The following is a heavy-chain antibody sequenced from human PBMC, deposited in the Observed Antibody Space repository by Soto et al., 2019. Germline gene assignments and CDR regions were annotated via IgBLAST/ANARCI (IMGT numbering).Heavy chain of an antibody. V-gene: IGHV3-30*18. CDR2: ISYDGSNK. CDR1: GLTFSYYS. J-gene: IGHJ4*02. CDR3: AKGPPLDY. Sequence: GGYLRLSCAAAGLTFSYYSMHWVRQAPGKGLEWVAVISYDGSNKYYADSVKGRFIISRDNAKTRLYLQMNSLRAADTAVYYCAKGPPLDYWDPETLLAVSS.